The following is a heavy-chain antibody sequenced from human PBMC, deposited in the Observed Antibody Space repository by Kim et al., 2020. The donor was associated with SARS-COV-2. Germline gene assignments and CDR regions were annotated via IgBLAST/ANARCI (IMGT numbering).Heavy chain of an antibody. J-gene: IGHJ4*02. V-gene: IGHV2-5*01. Sequence: SGPTLVKPTQTLTLTCTFSGFSLSTRDVGVGWIRQPPGKALEWLAVVYWHDDKRYSPSLKSRLTITKDTSKNQVVLTMTNMDPVDTATYSCARKGSTCALDYWGQGTLVTVSS. CDR3: ARKGSTCALDY. CDR2: VYWHDDK. CDR1: GFSLSTRDVG. D-gene: IGHD3-10*01.